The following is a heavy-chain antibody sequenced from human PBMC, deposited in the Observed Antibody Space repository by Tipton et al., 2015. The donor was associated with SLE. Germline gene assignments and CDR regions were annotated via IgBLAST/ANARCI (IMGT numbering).Heavy chain of an antibody. CDR3: ARALYDSRGYSGAFDI. V-gene: IGHV3-13*01. D-gene: IGHD3-22*01. Sequence: SLRLSCAASGFTFSSYDMHWVRQATGKGLEWVSAIGTAGDTYYPGSVKGRFTISRENAKNSLYLQMNSLRAGDTAVYYCARALYDSRGYSGAFDIWGQGTMVTVSS. J-gene: IGHJ3*02. CDR1: GFTFSSYD. CDR2: IGTAGDT.